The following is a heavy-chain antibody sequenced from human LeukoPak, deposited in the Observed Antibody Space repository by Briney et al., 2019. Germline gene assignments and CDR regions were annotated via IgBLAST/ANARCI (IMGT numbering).Heavy chain of an antibody. D-gene: IGHD1-1*01. V-gene: IGHV1-69*13. CDR2: IIPIFGTA. Sequence: ASVKVSCTASGGTFSSYAISWVRQAPGQGLEWMGGIIPIFGTANYAQKFQGRVTITADESTSTAYMELSSLRSEDTAVYYCARVGRGPDDREDYWGQGTLVTASS. J-gene: IGHJ4*02. CDR1: GGTFSSYA. CDR3: ARVGRGPDDREDY.